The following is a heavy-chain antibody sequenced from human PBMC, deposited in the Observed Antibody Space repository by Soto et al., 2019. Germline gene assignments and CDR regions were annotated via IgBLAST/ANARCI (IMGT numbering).Heavy chain of an antibody. J-gene: IGHJ6*02. CDR3: ARVSWYDDYYYGMDV. D-gene: IGHD6-13*01. V-gene: IGHV1-18*04. CDR2: ISAYNGNT. Sequence: ASVKVSCKASGYTFTGYYMHWVRQAPGQGLEWMGWISAYNGNTNYAQKLQGRVTMTTDTSMSTAYMELRSLRSDDTDVYYRARVSWYDDYYYGMDVWGQGTTVTVSS. CDR1: GYTFTGYY.